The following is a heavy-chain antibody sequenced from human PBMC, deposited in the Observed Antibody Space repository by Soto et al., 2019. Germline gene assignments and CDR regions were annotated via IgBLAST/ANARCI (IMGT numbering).Heavy chain of an antibody. V-gene: IGHV3-23*01. D-gene: IGHD4-4*01. CDR1: GFTFNAYA. CDR3: ARVASDYINSVDH. CDR2: IGGSGGNR. J-gene: IGHJ4*02. Sequence: EVQLLESGGGLVQPGGSLRLSCAASGFTFNAYAMTWVRQAPGKGLGWVSAIGGSGGNRYYAASVRGRFTISRDNSKDTVDLQMTSLRVEDTAVYYCARVASDYINSVDHWGQGILVSVSS.